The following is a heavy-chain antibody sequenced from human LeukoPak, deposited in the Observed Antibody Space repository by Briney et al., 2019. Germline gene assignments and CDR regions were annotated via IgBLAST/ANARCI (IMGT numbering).Heavy chain of an antibody. J-gene: IGHJ5*02. V-gene: IGHV1-2*04. CDR1: GYTFSGYY. Sequence: ASVKVSCKASGYTFSGYYIHWVRQAPGQGLEWMGWINPNSGGTNYAQKFQGWVTMTRDTSISTAYMELSRLRSDDTAVYYCAREVAAAGTISDRFDPWGQGTLVTVSS. CDR3: AREVAAAGTISDRFDP. D-gene: IGHD6-13*01. CDR2: INPNSGGT.